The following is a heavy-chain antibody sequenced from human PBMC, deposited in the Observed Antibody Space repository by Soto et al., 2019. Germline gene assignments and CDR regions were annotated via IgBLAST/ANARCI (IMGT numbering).Heavy chain of an antibody. V-gene: IGHV3-23*01. CDR2: ISGSGGST. D-gene: IGHD6-13*01. CDR1: GFTFSSYA. J-gene: IGHJ6*03. Sequence: EVQLLESGGGLVQPGGSLRLSCAASGFTFSSYAMSWVRQAPGKGLEWVSAISGSGGSTYYADSVKGRFTISRDNAKNTLYLQMNSLRAEDTAVYYCAKGGTSSISSSWHYYYYYYTDVWGKETTVTVSS. CDR3: AKGGTSSISSSWHYYYYYYTDV.